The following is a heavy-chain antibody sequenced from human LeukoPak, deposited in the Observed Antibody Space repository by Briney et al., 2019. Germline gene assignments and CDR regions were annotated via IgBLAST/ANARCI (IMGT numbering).Heavy chain of an antibody. CDR1: GFTVSGNY. CDR3: ARRAGGYSHPYDY. Sequence: GGSLRLSCAVSGFTVSGNYMSWVRQAPGKGLEWVSLIYSGGTTYYADSVKGRFTISRDNSKNTLYLQMNSLRAEDTAVYCCARRAGGYSHPYDYWGQGTLVTVSS. V-gene: IGHV3-53*01. D-gene: IGHD4-23*01. CDR2: IYSGGTT. J-gene: IGHJ4*02.